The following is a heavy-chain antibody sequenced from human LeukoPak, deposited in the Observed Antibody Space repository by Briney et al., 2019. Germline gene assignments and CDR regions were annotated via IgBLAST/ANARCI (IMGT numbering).Heavy chain of an antibody. CDR2: IRSKAYGGTT. CDR1: GFTFGDYA. J-gene: IGHJ6*03. CDR3: TRGDYSFGYYYYYMDV. D-gene: IGHD3-10*01. V-gene: IGHV3-49*04. Sequence: GGSLRLSCTASGFTFGDYAMSWVRQAPGKGLEWVGFIRSKAYGGTTEYAASVKGRFTISRDDSKSIAYLQMNSLKTEDTAVYYCTRGDYSFGYYYYYMDVWGKGTTVTVSS.